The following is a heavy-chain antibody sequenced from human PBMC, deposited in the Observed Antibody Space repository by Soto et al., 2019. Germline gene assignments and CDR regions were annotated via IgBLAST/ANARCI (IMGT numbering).Heavy chain of an antibody. CDR1: GFTFSKAW. D-gene: IGHD1-1*01. J-gene: IGHJ4*02. CDR3: ITFRYNWNDRLDY. V-gene: IGHV3-15*01. Sequence: EVQLVESGGGLVQPGGSLRLSCAASGFTFSKAWMSWVRQAPGKGLEWVGRIKSKIDGGTIDYAAPVKGRFTISRDDSKNTLYLQMNSLKTEDTAVYYCITFRYNWNDRLDYWGQGTLVTVSS. CDR2: IKSKIDGGTI.